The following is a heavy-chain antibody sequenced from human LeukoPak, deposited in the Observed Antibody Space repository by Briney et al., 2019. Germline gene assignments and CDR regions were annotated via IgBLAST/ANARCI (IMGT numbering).Heavy chain of an antibody. CDR1: GGSISSSRYY. J-gene: IGHJ5*02. Sequence: KPSETLSLTCTVSGGSISSSRYYWGWIRQPPGKGLEWIGNIYYSGSTYYNPSLKSRVTISLDMSKNQFSLKLSSVTAADTAVYYCARRDIAARLNWFDPWGQGTLVTVSS. V-gene: IGHV4-39*01. CDR3: ARRDIAARLNWFDP. CDR2: IYYSGST. D-gene: IGHD6-6*01.